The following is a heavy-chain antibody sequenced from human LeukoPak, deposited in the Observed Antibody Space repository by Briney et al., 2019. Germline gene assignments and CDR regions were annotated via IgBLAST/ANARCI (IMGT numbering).Heavy chain of an antibody. CDR3: CCYTDYVAK. Sequence: PSETLSLTCTVSGYSISSGYYWGWIRQPPGKGLEWIGSIYHSGSTYYNPSLQSRLTISVDTAKNQFSLRLNSVTAADTAMYSCCCYTDYVAKWGQGTLVTVSS. J-gene: IGHJ4*02. CDR1: GYSISSGYY. CDR2: IYHSGST. D-gene: IGHD4-17*01. V-gene: IGHV4-38-2*02.